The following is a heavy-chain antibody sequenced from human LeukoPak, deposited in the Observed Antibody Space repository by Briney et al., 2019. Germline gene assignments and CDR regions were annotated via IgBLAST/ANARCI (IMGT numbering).Heavy chain of an antibody. Sequence: GGSLRLSCAASGFTFSSYAMNWVRQAPGKGLEWVSGISGRGVNTYYADSVKGRFTVSRDNSKNTLYLQMNSLRAEDTAVYYCASPIAAAGSFDYWGQGTLVTVSS. CDR3: ASPIAAAGSFDY. J-gene: IGHJ4*02. V-gene: IGHV3-23*01. D-gene: IGHD6-13*01. CDR2: ISGRGVNT. CDR1: GFTFSSYA.